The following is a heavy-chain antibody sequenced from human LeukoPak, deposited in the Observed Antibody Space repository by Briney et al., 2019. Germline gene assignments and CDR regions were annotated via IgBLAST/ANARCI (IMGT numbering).Heavy chain of an antibody. J-gene: IGHJ4*02. V-gene: IGHV3-23*01. CDR3: AKLTGASPRNYLDY. CDR1: GFTFSSYA. CDR2: ISGSGGST. Sequence: PGGSLRLSCAASGFTFSSYAMSWVRQAPGKGLEWVSAISGSGGSTYYADSVKGRFTISRDNSKNTLYLQMNSLRAEDTAVYFCAKLTGASPRNYLDYWGQGTLVTVSS. D-gene: IGHD4/OR15-4a*01.